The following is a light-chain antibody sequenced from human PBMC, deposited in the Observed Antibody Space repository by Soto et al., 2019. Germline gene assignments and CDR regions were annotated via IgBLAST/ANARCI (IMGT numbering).Light chain of an antibody. CDR3: QVWDISSGHVV. CDR2: YDS. Sequence: SYELTQPPSVSVAPGKTASGAGGGSNIGSKSVHWYQKKSGQAPVLVMYYDSDRPSGIPERFSGSNSGNTATLTISRVEAGDEADYYCQVWDISSGHVVFGGGTPLTVL. CDR1: NIGSKS. J-gene: IGLJ3*02. V-gene: IGLV3-21*01.